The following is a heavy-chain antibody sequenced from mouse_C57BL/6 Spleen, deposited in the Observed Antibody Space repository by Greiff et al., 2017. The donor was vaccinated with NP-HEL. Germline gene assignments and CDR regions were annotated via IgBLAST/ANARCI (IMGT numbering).Heavy chain of an antibody. Sequence: DVHLVESGEGLMKPGGSLKLSCAASGFTFSSYAMSWVRQTPEKRLEWVAYISSGGDYIYYADTVKGRFTISRDNARNTLYLQMSSLKSEDTAMYYCTREIHYYGSRAWFAYWGQGTLVTVSA. V-gene: IGHV5-9-1*02. CDR1: GFTFSSYA. J-gene: IGHJ3*01. CDR2: ISSGGDYI. CDR3: TREIHYYGSRAWFAY. D-gene: IGHD1-1*01.